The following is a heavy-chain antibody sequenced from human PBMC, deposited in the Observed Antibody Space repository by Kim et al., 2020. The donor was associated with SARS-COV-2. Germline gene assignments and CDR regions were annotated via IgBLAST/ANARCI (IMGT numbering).Heavy chain of an antibody. CDR1: GFTFSSYG. Sequence: GGSLRLSCAASGFTFSSYGMHWVRQAPGKGLEWVAVISYDGSNKYYADSVKGRFTISRDNSKNTLYLQMNSLRAEDTAVYYCAREKRPRYYPSYYYYGMDVWGQGTTVTVSS. CDR2: ISYDGSNK. J-gene: IGHJ6*02. V-gene: IGHV3-33*05. CDR3: AREKRPRYYPSYYYYGMDV. D-gene: IGHD1-26*01.